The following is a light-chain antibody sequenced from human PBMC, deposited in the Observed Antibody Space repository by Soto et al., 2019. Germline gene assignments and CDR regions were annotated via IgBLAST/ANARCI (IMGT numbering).Light chain of an antibody. V-gene: IGLV2-14*01. CDR3: NSYTSSSTYV. J-gene: IGLJ1*01. CDR1: TSDVGRYNY. Sequence: QSVLTQPASVSGSPGQSITISCTGTTSDVGRYNYVSWYQQHPGKAPKLIIYDVSNRPSGVSNRLSGSKSGNTASLTISGLQAVDEADYYCNSYTSSSTYVVGTGTKVTV. CDR2: DVS.